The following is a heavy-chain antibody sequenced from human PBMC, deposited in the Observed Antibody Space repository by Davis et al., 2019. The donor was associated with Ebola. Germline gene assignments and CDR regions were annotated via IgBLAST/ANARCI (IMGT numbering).Heavy chain of an antibody. CDR3: SRFGDGAY. Sequence: PSETLSLTCTVSGGSISSGSYYWSWFRQPPGKGLEWIWFISGSGRTSYNPSLMGRVTISVHASRNQCSLSLRSVTAADTAMYFCSRFGDGAYWGQGTLVTVSS. CDR2: ISGSGRT. J-gene: IGHJ4*02. V-gene: IGHV4-61*01. D-gene: IGHD2-21*02. CDR1: GGSISSGSYY.